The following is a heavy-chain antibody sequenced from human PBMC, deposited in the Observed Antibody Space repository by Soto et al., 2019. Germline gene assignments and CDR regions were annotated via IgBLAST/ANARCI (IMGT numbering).Heavy chain of an antibody. J-gene: IGHJ4*02. V-gene: IGHV3-30*18. CDR1: GFTFSSYG. CDR2: ISYDGSNK. Sequence: QVQLVESGGAVVQPGRSLRLSCAASGFTFSSYGMHWVRQAPGKGLEWVAVISYDGSNKYYADSVKGRFTISRDNSKNTLYMQMSGLRAEDTAVYYCAKDLGVVPPRYYFNYWGQGTLVTVSS. CDR3: AKDLGVVPPRYYFNY. D-gene: IGHD2-15*01.